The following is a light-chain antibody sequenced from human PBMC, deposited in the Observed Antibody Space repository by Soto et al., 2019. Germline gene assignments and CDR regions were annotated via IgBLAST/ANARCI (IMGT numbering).Light chain of an antibody. CDR2: GAS. V-gene: IGKV3-20*01. J-gene: IGKJ4*01. CDR1: QSVSSSY. Sequence: EIVLPQSPGTLSLAPGERAPLSCRASQSVSSSYLAWYQQKPGQAPRLLIYGASSRATGIPDRFSGSGSGTDFTLTISRLEPEDFAVYYCQQYGSSPLTLGGGTKVDI. CDR3: QQYGSSPLT.